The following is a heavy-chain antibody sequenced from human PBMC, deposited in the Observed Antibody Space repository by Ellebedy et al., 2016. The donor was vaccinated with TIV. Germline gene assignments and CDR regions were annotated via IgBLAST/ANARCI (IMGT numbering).Heavy chain of an antibody. J-gene: IGHJ3*02. CDR2: IWYDGSNK. V-gene: IGHV3-33*08. CDR1: GFTFSSYG. Sequence: GGSLRLXXAASGFTFSSYGMHWVRQAPGKGLEWVAVIWYDGSNKYYADSVKGRFTISRDNSKNTLYLQMNSLRAEDTAVYYCARAGLDVNDAFDIWGQGTMVTVSS. D-gene: IGHD3-10*01. CDR3: ARAGLDVNDAFDI.